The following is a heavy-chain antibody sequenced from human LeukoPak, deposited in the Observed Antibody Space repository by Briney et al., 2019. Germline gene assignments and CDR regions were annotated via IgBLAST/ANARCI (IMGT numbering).Heavy chain of an antibody. CDR3: AKGPGELGGAFDI. Sequence: GGSLRLSCAASGFTFSSYAMSWVRQAPGKGPEWVSAISGSGGSTYYADSVKGRFTISRDNSKNTLYLQMNSLRAEDTAVYYCAKGPGELGGAFDIWGQGTMVTVSS. CDR1: GFTFSSYA. D-gene: IGHD1-26*01. V-gene: IGHV3-23*01. J-gene: IGHJ3*02. CDR2: ISGSGGST.